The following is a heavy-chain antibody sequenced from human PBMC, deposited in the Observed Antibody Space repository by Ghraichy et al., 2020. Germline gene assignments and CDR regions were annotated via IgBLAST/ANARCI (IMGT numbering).Heavy chain of an antibody. CDR1: GGSFSGYH. CDR3: ASGEMATIDY. Sequence: SQTLSLTCAVYGGSFSGYHWSWIRQPPGKGLEWIGEINHSGSTNYNPSLKSRVTISVDTSKNQFSLKLSSVTAADTAVYYCASGEMATIDYWGQGTLVTVSS. CDR2: INHSGST. V-gene: IGHV4-34*01. D-gene: IGHD5-24*01. J-gene: IGHJ4*02.